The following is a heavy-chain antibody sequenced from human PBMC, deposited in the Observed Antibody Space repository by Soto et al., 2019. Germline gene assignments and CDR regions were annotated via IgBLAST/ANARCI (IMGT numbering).Heavy chain of an antibody. CDR3: ASISDSSGYPLQNDAFDI. D-gene: IGHD3-22*01. Sequence: PGGSLRLSCAASGFTFSSYGMHWVRQAPGKGLEWVAVIWYDGSNKYYADSVKGRFTISRDNSKNTLYLQMNSLRAEDTAVYYCASISDSSGYPLQNDAFDIWGQGTMVTVSS. V-gene: IGHV3-33*01. CDR1: GFTFSSYG. J-gene: IGHJ3*02. CDR2: IWYDGSNK.